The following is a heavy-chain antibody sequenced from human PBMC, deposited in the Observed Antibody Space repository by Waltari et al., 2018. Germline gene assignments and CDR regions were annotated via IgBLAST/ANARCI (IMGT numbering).Heavy chain of an antibody. CDR1: GCTFGSDV. Sequence: VQLVVSGGGVVHPGRSLRLSCSASGCTFGSDVMYVVRQAPGKGLEWVAVISYDGSNKYYSDSVKGRFTIARDNSKDTLYLQMNSLRAEDTAVYYCARGPKAHYGSGSFNWFDPWGQGTMVTVSS. J-gene: IGHJ5*02. CDR2: ISYDGSNK. D-gene: IGHD3-10*01. CDR3: ARGPKAHYGSGSFNWFDP. V-gene: IGHV3-30-3*01.